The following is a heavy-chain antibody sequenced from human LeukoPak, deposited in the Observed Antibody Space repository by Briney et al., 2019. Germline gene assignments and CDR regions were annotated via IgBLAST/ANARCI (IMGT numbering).Heavy chain of an antibody. J-gene: IGHJ6*03. CDR3: ATSSSYLRYYYYYMDV. Sequence: ASVKVSCKVSGYTLNELSMHWVRQAPGKGLAWMGGFDPEDGETIYAQKFQGRVTMTEDTSTDTAYMELSSLRSEDTAMYYCATSSSYLRYYYYYMDVWGKGTTVTVSS. V-gene: IGHV1-24*01. CDR2: FDPEDGET. D-gene: IGHD3-22*01. CDR1: GYTLNELS.